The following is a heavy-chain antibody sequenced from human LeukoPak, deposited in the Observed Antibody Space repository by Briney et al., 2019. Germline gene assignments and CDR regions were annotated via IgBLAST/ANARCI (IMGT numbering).Heavy chain of an antibody. Sequence: PGGSLRLSCAASGFTFSSYSMNWVRQAPGKGLEWVSSINSRSAYIYYADSVKGRFTISRDNAKNSLYLQMNSLGAEDTAVYYCARGYCSGGSCYRVDYWGQGTLVTVSS. CDR2: INSRSAYI. CDR1: GFTFSSYS. D-gene: IGHD2-15*01. V-gene: IGHV3-21*01. CDR3: ARGYCSGGSCYRVDY. J-gene: IGHJ4*02.